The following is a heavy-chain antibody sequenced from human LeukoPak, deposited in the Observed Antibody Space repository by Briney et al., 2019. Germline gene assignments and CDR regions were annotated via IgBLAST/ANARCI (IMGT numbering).Heavy chain of an antibody. J-gene: IGHJ4*02. CDR1: GTTFTGAY. Sequence: GASVKVSCKTSGTTFTGAYMHWVRQAPGQGLEWMGWVNPNSGETKFAQKFQGRVTMTRDTSIRTVYMDLGGLRSDDTAVYYCARVLFNSGYNYWGQGSLVTVSS. CDR3: ARVLFNSGYNY. CDR2: VNPNSGET. D-gene: IGHD3-9*01. V-gene: IGHV1-2*02.